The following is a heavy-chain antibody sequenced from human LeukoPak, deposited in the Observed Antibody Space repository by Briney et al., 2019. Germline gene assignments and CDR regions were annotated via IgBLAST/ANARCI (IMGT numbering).Heavy chain of an antibody. CDR1: GFTFSSYA. V-gene: IGHV3-23*01. Sequence: GGSLRLSCAASGFTFSSYAMSWVRQAPGKGLEWVSAISGSGGSTYYADSVKGRFTISRDNSKNTLYLQMSSLRAEDTAVYYCAKDQGSGITYFDYWGQGTLVTVSS. D-gene: IGHD3-10*01. CDR2: ISGSGGST. CDR3: AKDQGSGITYFDY. J-gene: IGHJ4*02.